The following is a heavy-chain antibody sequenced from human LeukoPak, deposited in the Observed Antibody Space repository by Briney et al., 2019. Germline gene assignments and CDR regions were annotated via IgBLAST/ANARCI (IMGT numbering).Heavy chain of an antibody. J-gene: IGHJ4*02. D-gene: IGHD6-13*01. CDR2: IYRGGST. CDR1: GFNVSNNY. V-gene: IGHV3-53*01. CDR3: ARDRGAAAGN. Sequence: GGSLGLSCAVSGFNVSNNYMSWVRQAPGKGLEWVSVIYRGGSTYYADSVKGRFTMSRDNSKNTVYLQMDSLRAEDTAVYYCARDRGAAAGNWGQGTLVTVSS.